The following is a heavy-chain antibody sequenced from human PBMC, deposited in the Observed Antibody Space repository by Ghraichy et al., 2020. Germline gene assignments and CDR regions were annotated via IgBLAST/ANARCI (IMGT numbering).Heavy chain of an antibody. J-gene: IGHJ4*02. Sequence: ASVKVSCKASGYTFTSYYMHWVRQAPGQGLEWMGIINPSGGSTSYAQKFQGRVTMTRDTSTSTVYMELSSLRSEDTAVYYCARETADSYGYTSLSYWGQGTLVTVSS. V-gene: IGHV1-46*01. CDR2: INPSGGST. CDR1: GYTFTSYY. D-gene: IGHD5-18*01. CDR3: ARETADSYGYTSLSY.